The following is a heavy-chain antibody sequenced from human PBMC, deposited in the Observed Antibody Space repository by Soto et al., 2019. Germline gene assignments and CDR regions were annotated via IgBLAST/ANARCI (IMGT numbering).Heavy chain of an antibody. CDR2: INPSGGST. J-gene: IGHJ2*01. V-gene: IGHV1-46*03. CDR1: GYTFTIYY. D-gene: IGHD2-15*01. Sequence: EASVKVSCKASGYTFTIYYMHWVRQAPGQGLEWMGIINPSGGSTSYAQKFQGRVTMTRDTSTSTVYMELSSLRSEDTAVYYCARARVVVVAAYWYFDLWGRGTLVTVSS. CDR3: ARARVVVVAAYWYFDL.